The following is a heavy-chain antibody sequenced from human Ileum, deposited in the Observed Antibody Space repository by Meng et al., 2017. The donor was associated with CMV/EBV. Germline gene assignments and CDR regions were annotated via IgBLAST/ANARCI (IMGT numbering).Heavy chain of an antibody. CDR1: GLTFSNYG. J-gene: IGHJ4*02. CDR2: ISGSGGST. D-gene: IGHD1-1*01. V-gene: IGHV3-23*01. CDR3: ATENWSADY. Sequence: LRLSCAASGLTFSNYGMNWVRQAPGMGLEWVSGISGSGGSTYYADSVKGRFTVSRDNSKNTLYLQMNSLRADDTAVYYCATENWSADYWGQGALVTVSS.